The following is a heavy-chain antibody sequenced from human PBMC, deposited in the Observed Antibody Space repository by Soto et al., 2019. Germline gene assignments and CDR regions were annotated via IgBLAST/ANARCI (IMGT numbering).Heavy chain of an antibody. CDR1: GFTFSSYG. CDR3: AKGFGKLPLDH. D-gene: IGHD3-10*01. V-gene: IGHV3-30*18. CDR2: ISYDGSNK. J-gene: IGHJ4*02. Sequence: QVQLVESGGGVVQPGRSLRLSCAATGFTFSSYGMHWVRQAPGKGLEWVAVISYDGSNKYYADSVKGRFTISRDNSKNTLYLQMNSLRVEDTAVYYCAKGFGKLPLDHWGQGTLFTVSS.